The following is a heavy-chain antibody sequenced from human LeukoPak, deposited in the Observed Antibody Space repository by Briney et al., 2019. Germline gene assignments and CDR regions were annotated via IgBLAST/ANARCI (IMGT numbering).Heavy chain of an antibody. CDR3: ARMKRSGYYFGAFDI. CDR2: ISAYNGNT. V-gene: IGHV1-18*01. J-gene: IGHJ3*02. D-gene: IGHD3-22*01. CDR1: GYTLTSYG. Sequence: GASVKVSCKASGYTLTSYGISWVRQAPGQGLEWMGWISAYNGNTNYAQKLQGRVTMTTDTSTSTAYMELRSLRSDDTAVYYCARMKRSGYYFGAFDIWGQGTMVTVSS.